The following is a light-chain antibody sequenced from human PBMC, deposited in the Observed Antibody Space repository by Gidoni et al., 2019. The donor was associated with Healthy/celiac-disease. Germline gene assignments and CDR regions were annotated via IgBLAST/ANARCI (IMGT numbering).Light chain of an antibody. CDR2: GAS. J-gene: IGKJ1*01. CDR3: QQYGSSPRT. V-gene: IGKV3-20*01. Sequence: IVLTQSPGTLSLSPGERAPLSCRASQSVSSSYLAWYQQKPGQAPRLLIYGASNRATGIPDRFSGSGSGTDFTLTISRLEPEDFAVYYCQQYGSSPRTFGQGTKVEIK. CDR1: QSVSSSY.